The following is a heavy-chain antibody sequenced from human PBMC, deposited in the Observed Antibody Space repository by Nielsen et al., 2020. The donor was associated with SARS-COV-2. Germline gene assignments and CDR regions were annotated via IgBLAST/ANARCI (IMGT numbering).Heavy chain of an antibody. J-gene: IGHJ6*02. V-gene: IGHV3-66*01. D-gene: IGHD3-10*01. Sequence: VRQAPGKGLEWVSVIYSGDSTYYADSVKGRFTISRDNSKNTLYLQMNSLRAEDTAVYYCARDPGGSGSYYNPLDYGMDVWGQGTTVTVSS. CDR2: IYSGDST. CDR3: ARDPGGSGSYYNPLDYGMDV.